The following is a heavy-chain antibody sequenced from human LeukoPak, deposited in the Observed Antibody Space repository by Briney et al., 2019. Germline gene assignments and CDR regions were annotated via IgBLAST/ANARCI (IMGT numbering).Heavy chain of an antibody. D-gene: IGHD3-9*01. CDR1: GFTFSSYW. CDR3: AREPYDILTGYYFDY. Sequence: GGSLRLSCAASGFTFSSYWMSWVRQAPGKGLEWVANIKQDGSEKYYVDSVKGRFTISRDNAKNSLYLQMSSLRAEDTAVYYCAREPYDILTGYYFDYWGQGTLVTVSS. J-gene: IGHJ4*02. CDR2: IKQDGSEK. V-gene: IGHV3-7*03.